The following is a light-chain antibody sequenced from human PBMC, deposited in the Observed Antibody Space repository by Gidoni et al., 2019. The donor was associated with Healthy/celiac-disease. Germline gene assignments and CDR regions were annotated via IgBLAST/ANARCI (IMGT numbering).Light chain of an antibody. CDR3: QQRSNWPWT. Sequence: EIVLTQSPATLSLSPGERATLSCRASQSVSSYLAWYQQKPGQAPRLLIYDASRATGIPARFSGSGSGTDFTLTISSLEPEDFAVYYCQQRSNWPWTFGQGTKVEIK. J-gene: IGKJ1*01. V-gene: IGKV3-11*01. CDR1: QSVSSY. CDR2: DAS.